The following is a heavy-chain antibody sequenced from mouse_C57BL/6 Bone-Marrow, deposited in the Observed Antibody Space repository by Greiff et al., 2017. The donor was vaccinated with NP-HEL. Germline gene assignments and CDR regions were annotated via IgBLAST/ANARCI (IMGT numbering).Heavy chain of an antibody. Sequence: VQGVESGGGLVKPGGSLKLSCAASGFTFSSYAMSWVRQTPEKRLEWVATISDGGSYTYYPDNVKGRFTISRDNAKNNLYLQMSHLKSEDTAMYYCARDRDYPYYAMGYWGQGTSVTVSS. CDR2: ISDGGSYT. CDR3: ARDRDYPYYAMGY. V-gene: IGHV5-4*01. J-gene: IGHJ4*01. D-gene: IGHD1-1*02. CDR1: GFTFSSYA.